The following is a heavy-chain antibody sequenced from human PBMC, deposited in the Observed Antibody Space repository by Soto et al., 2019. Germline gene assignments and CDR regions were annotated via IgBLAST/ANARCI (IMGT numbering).Heavy chain of an antibody. Sequence: PGGSLRLSCAASGFTFRSFTMNWVRQAPGKGLEWVPTISSNSAYIYYTGALRGRFTISRDNAKNSLHLQMNSLRAEDTAVYYCTRDASRDSSARGWFDPWGPGTLVTVSS. D-gene: IGHD6-13*01. CDR3: TRDASRDSSARGWFDP. J-gene: IGHJ5*02. CDR2: ISSNSAYI. V-gene: IGHV3-21*01. CDR1: GFTFRSFT.